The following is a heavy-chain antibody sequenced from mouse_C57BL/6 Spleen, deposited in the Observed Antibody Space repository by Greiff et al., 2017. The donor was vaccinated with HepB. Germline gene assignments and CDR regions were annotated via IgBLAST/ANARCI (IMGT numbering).Heavy chain of an antibody. V-gene: IGHV14-4*01. CDR1: GFNIKDDY. CDR3: TTTNYPAY. CDR2: IDPENGDT. D-gene: IGHD2-1*01. J-gene: IGHJ2*01. Sequence: EVQLQQSGAELVRPGASVKLSCTASGFNIKDDYMHWVKQRPEQGLEWIGWIDPENGDTEYASKFQGKATITADTSSNTAYLQLSSRTSEDTAVYYCTTTNYPAYWGQGTTLTVSS.